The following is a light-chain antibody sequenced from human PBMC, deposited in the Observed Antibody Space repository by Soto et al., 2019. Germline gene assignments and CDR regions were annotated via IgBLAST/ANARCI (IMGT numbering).Light chain of an antibody. J-gene: IGKJ4*01. CDR1: QSINSY. CDR3: QQGYSFPLT. CDR2: YAS. V-gene: IGKV1D-12*01. Sequence: DIQMTQSPSSVSASVGDRVTIACRASQSINSYLSWYQQTPGKAPKLRIHYASRLESGVPSRFSGSGSGTDFSLTISSLQPEDFATYYCQQGYSFPLTFGGGTKVDIK.